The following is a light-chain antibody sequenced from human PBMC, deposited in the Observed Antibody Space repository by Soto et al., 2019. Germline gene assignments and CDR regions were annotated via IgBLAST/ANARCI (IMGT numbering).Light chain of an antibody. CDR3: PLT. J-gene: IGKJ4*01. Sequence: EIVMTQSPATLSVSPGERATLSCRASQSVYSNLAWYQQKPGQAPRLLIYDASTRATGIPARFSGSGSGTEFTLTISSLQSEDFAVYKWPLTFGGGTKVEIK. CDR1: QSVYSN. CDR2: DAS. V-gene: IGKV3-15*01.